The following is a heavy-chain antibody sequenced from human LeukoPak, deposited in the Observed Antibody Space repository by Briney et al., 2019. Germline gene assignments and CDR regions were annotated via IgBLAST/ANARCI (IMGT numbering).Heavy chain of an antibody. Sequence: GRSLRLSCAASGFTFSSYGMHWVRQAPGKGLEWVAVISYDGSNKHYADSVKGRFTISRDNSKNTLYLQMNSLRAEDTAVYYCAKPLRVTDYYFDYWGQGTLVTVSS. CDR2: ISYDGSNK. J-gene: IGHJ4*02. CDR3: AKPLRVTDYYFDY. V-gene: IGHV3-30*18. D-gene: IGHD2-21*02. CDR1: GFTFSSYG.